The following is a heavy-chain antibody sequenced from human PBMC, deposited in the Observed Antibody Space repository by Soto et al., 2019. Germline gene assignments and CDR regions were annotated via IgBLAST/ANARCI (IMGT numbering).Heavy chain of an antibody. CDR2: IWYDGSNK. J-gene: IGHJ6*01. Sequence: QVQLVESGGGVVQPGRSLRLSCAASGFTFSSYGMHWVRQAPGKGLEWVAVIWYDGSNKYYADSVKGRFTISRDNSKNTLYLQMNSLRAEDTAVYYCARDLGTTVTGPNANYYYGMDVW. D-gene: IGHD4-17*01. CDR1: GFTFSSYG. V-gene: IGHV3-33*01. CDR3: ARDLGTTVTGPNANYYYGMDV.